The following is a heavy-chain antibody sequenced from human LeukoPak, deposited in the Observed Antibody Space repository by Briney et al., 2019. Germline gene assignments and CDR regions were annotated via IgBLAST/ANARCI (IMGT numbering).Heavy chain of an antibody. CDR2: IYTSGST. D-gene: IGHD5-18*01. CDR3: ARGDGYSYGYYYYYYMDV. J-gene: IGHJ6*03. CDR1: GGSISSYY. Sequence: SETLSLTCTVSGGSISSYYWSWIRQPAGKGLEWIGRIYTSGSTNYNPSLKSRVTISVDTSKNQFSLKLSSVTAADTAVYYCARGDGYSYGYYYYYYMDVWGKGTTVTVSS. V-gene: IGHV4-4*07.